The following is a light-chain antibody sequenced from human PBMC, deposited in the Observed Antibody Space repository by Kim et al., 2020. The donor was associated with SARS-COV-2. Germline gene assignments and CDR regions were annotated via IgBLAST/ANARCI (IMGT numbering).Light chain of an antibody. Sequence: ASVGDRVTITCRASQSIGGWLAWYQQKPGKDTKLLIYDASSVESGVPSRFSGSGSGTEFTLTISSLQPDDSATYYCQHHSTYPITFGQGTRLEIK. V-gene: IGKV1-5*01. CDR3: QHHSTYPIT. CDR1: QSIGGW. CDR2: DAS. J-gene: IGKJ5*01.